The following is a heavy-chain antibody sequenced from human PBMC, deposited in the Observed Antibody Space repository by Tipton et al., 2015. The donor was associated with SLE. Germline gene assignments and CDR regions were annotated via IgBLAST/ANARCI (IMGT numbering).Heavy chain of an antibody. J-gene: IGHJ6*02. CDR3: ARKGDMVRGSYYYGMDV. V-gene: IGHV1-18*01. D-gene: IGHD3-10*01. CDR1: GYTFTSYG. CDR2: ISAYNGNT. Sequence: QSGAEVKKPGASVKVSCKASGYTFTSYGISWVRQAPGQGLEWMGWISAYNGNTNYAQKLQGRVTITTDESTSTAYMELSSLRSEDTAVYYCARKGDMVRGSYYYGMDVWGQGTTVTVSS.